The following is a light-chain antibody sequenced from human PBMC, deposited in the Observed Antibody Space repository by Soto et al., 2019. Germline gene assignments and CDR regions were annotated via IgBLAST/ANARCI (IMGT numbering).Light chain of an antibody. CDR2: AAS. J-gene: IGKJ1*01. V-gene: IGKV1-27*01. Sequence: DIQMTQSPSSLSESVGDIVTIACRASQGISHYVAWYQQKPGKVTKLLIYAASTLQSGVPYRFSGSGSGTDVTRTISSLQTEDVATYYCQKYNSAPQTFGQGTKVDIK. CDR3: QKYNSAPQT. CDR1: QGISHY.